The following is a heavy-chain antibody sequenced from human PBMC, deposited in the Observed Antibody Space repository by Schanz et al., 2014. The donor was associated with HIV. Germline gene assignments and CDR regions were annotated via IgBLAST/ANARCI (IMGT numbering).Heavy chain of an antibody. CDR3: ARDWRPNYDFWSGSIGVIGMNV. V-gene: IGHV3-21*06. Sequence: EVQVVESGGRPVKPGESLRLSCAASGFTFSYYSMNWVRQPPGKGLEWVSSISSSGGYIYYADSMRGRFTISRDNAKNLLYLQMNNVSAEDTAVYYCARDWRPNYDFWSGSIGVIGMNVWGQGTTVTVSS. J-gene: IGHJ6*02. D-gene: IGHD3-3*01. CDR1: GFTFSYYS. CDR2: ISSSGGYI.